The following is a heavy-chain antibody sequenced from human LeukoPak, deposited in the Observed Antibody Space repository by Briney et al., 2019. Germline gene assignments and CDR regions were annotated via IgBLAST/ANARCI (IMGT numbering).Heavy chain of an antibody. CDR3: AKVGSGSSHYYYMDV. CDR2: ISGSGGST. CDR1: GFTFSSYA. J-gene: IGHJ6*03. Sequence: PGGSLRLSCAASGFTFSSYAMSWVRQAPGKGLEWVSAISGSGGSTYYADSVKGRFTISRGNSKNTLYLQMNSLRAEDTAVYYCAKVGSGSSHYYYMDVWGKGTTVTVSS. V-gene: IGHV3-23*01. D-gene: IGHD1-26*01.